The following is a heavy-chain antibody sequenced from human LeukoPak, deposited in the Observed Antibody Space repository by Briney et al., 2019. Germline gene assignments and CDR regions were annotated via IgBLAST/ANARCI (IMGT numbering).Heavy chain of an antibody. CDR2: INHSGST. CDR1: GGSFSGYY. Sequence: PSETLSLTCAVYGGSFSGYYWSWIRQPPGKGLEWIGEINHSGSTNYNPSLKSRVTISVDTSKNQFSLKLSSVTAADTAVYYCARVRGYCSSTSCYTASYYFDYWGQGTLVTVSS. D-gene: IGHD2-2*02. J-gene: IGHJ4*02. V-gene: IGHV4-34*01. CDR3: ARVRGYCSSTSCYTASYYFDY.